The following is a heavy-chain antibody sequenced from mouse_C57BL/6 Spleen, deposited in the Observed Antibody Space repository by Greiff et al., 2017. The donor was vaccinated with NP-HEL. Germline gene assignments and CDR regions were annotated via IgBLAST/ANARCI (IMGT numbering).Heavy chain of an antibody. CDR2: INPNYGTT. Sequence: QLQQSGPELVKPGASVKISCKASGYSFTDYNMNWVKQSNGKSLEWIGVINPNYGTTSYNQKFKGKATLTVDQSSSTAYMQLNSLTSEDSAVYYCARSYYGSSLYYFDYWGQGTTLTVSS. D-gene: IGHD1-1*01. CDR3: ARSYYGSSLYYFDY. CDR1: GYSFTDYN. V-gene: IGHV1-39*01. J-gene: IGHJ2*01.